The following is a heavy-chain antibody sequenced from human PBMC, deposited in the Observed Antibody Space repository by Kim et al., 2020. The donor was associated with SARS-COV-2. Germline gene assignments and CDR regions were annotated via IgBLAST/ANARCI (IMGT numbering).Heavy chain of an antibody. D-gene: IGHD3-10*01. CDR3: ARGRRGMVRGYGMDV. Sequence: SETLSLTCAVYGGSFSGYYWSWIRQPPGKGLEWIGEINHSGSTNYNPSLKSRVTISVDTSKNQFSLKLSSVTAADTAVYYCARGRRGMVRGYGMDVWGQGTTVTVSS. J-gene: IGHJ6*02. CDR2: INHSGST. V-gene: IGHV4-34*01. CDR1: GGSFSGYY.